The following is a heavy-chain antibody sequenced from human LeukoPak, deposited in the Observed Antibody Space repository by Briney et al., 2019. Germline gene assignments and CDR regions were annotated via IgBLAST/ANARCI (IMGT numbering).Heavy chain of an antibody. D-gene: IGHD3-3*01. CDR1: GYTFTGYY. V-gene: IGHV1-2*02. CDR3: ARGLLQFLVGNYYGMDV. Sequence: ASVKVSCKASGYTFTGYYMHWVRQAPGQGLEWMGWINPNSGGTNYAQKFQGRATMTRDTSISTAYMELSRLRSDDTAVYYCARGLLQFLVGNYYGMDVWGQGTTVTVSS. CDR2: INPNSGGT. J-gene: IGHJ6*02.